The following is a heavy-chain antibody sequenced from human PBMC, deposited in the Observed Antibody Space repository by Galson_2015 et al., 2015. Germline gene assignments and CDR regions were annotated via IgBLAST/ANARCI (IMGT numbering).Heavy chain of an antibody. CDR2: ISSSSNYI. CDR1: GFTFSTYS. D-gene: IGHD3-10*01. CDR3: ARVGSGSFYYFGY. Sequence: SLRLSCAASGFTFSTYSMNWVRQAPGKGLEWVSSISSSSNYIYYADSVKGRFTISRDNAKNSLYLQMNSLRAEDTAVYYCARVGSGSFYYFGYWGQGTLVTVSS. V-gene: IGHV3-21*01. J-gene: IGHJ4*02.